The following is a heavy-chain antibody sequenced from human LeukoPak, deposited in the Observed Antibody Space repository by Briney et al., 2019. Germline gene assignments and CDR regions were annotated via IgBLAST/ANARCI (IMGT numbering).Heavy chain of an antibody. J-gene: IGHJ6*02. CDR3: ATASHYYYGMDV. CDR2: FDPEDGET. Sequence: ASVKVSCKVSGYTLTELSMHWVRQAPGKGLEWMGGFDPEDGETIYAQKFQGRVTMTEDTSTDTAYMELSSLRFEDTAVYYCATASHYYYGMDVWGQGTTVTVSS. CDR1: GYTLTELS. V-gene: IGHV1-24*01.